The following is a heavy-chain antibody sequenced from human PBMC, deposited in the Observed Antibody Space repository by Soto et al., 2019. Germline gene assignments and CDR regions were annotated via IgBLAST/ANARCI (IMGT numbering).Heavy chain of an antibody. J-gene: IGHJ6*03. CDR2: INAGNGNT. V-gene: IGHV1-3*01. CDR3: ARSRRGQQLVSVSYYYYMDV. D-gene: IGHD6-13*01. Sequence: GASVKVSCKASGYTFTSYAMHWVRQAPGQRLEWMGWINAGNGNTKYSQKFQGRVTITRDTSASTAYMELSSLRSEDTAVYYCARSRRGQQLVSVSYYYYMDVWGKGTTVTVSS. CDR1: GYTFTSYA.